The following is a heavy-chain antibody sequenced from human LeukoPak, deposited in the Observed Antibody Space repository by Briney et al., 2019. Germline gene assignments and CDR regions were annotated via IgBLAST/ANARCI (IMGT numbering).Heavy chain of an antibody. D-gene: IGHD6-19*01. Sequence: PGGSLRLSCAASGFTFSSNGIHWVRQAPGKGLEWVAFILYDGRYYADSVKGRFTISRDNSKNTLYLQMNSLRAEDTAVYYCAVGSSGWPFDYWGQGTLVTVSS. CDR1: GFTFSSNG. V-gene: IGHV3-30*02. CDR3: AVGSSGWPFDY. CDR2: ILYDGR. J-gene: IGHJ4*02.